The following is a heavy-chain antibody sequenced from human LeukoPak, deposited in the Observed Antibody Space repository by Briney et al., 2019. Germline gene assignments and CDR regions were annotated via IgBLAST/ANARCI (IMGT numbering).Heavy chain of an antibody. D-gene: IGHD6-19*01. CDR1: GGSISSGGYY. CDR2: IYYSGST. J-gene: IGHJ4*02. V-gene: IGHV4-61*08. Sequence: PSETLSLTCTVSGGSISSGGYYWSWIRQHPGKGLEWIGYIYYSGSTNYNPSLKSRVTISVDTSKNQFSLKLSSVTAADTAVYYCARRSSGSGWLTRDYFDYWGQGTLVTVSS. CDR3: ARRSSGSGWLTRDYFDY.